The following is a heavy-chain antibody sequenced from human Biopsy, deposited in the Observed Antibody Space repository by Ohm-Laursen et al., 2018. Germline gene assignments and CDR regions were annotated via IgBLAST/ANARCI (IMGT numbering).Heavy chain of an antibody. D-gene: IGHD3-16*01. CDR1: GGSFSGYY. V-gene: IGHV4-34*01. CDR3: ARAVDYYDPYYYYGLDV. J-gene: IGHJ6*02. Sequence: GTLSLTCAVSGGSFSGYYWSWIRQPPGKGLEWIGEINHRGSTNYNPSLKSRVTISVDTSKNQFPLKLRSVTAADTAVYYCARAVDYYDPYYYYGLDVWGQGTTVTVSS. CDR2: INHRGST.